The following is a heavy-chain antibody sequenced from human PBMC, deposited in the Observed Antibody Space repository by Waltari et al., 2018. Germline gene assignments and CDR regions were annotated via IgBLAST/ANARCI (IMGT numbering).Heavy chain of an antibody. CDR1: AFSLSNSG. CDR3: AKDGHLFGCFWYFDF. D-gene: IGHD2-21*01. CDR2: LWYDGSKQ. V-gene: IGHV3-33*06. J-gene: IGHJ2*01. Sequence: QVQLVESGGGVVQPGESLALSCAASAFSLSNSGVHWLRQVPGKGLGWLAVLWYDGSKQYYADSVRGRSTISRDTSTSTVSLHMNSLRVEDTAVYYCAKDGHLFGCFWYFDFWGRGTLVTVS.